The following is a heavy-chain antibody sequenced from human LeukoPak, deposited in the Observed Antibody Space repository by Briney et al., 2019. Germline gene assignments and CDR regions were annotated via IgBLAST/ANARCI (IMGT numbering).Heavy chain of an antibody. CDR1: GGSVSSGSYY. Sequence: SETLSLTCTVSGGSVSSGSYYWSWIRQPPGKGLEWIGYIYYSGSTNYNPSLKSRVTISVDTSKNQFSLKLSSVTAADTAVYYCARDPYYGSGSYYGPYYYYGTDVWGKGTTVTVSS. CDR3: ARDPYYGSGSYYGPYYYYGTDV. V-gene: IGHV4-61*01. D-gene: IGHD3-10*01. CDR2: IYYSGST. J-gene: IGHJ6*04.